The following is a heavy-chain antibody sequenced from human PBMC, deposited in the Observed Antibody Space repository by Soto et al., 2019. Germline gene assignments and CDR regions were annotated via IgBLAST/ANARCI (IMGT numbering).Heavy chain of an antibody. Sequence: EVQLVESGGGLVQPGRSLRLSCAASGFTFDDYAMHWVRQAPGKGLEWVSGISWNSGSIGYADSVKGRFTISRDNAKNSLYLQMNSLRAEDTALYYCAKGGGSYFGNWFDPWGQGTLVTVSS. V-gene: IGHV3-9*01. CDR2: ISWNSGSI. CDR3: AKGGGSYFGNWFDP. D-gene: IGHD1-26*01. J-gene: IGHJ5*02. CDR1: GFTFDDYA.